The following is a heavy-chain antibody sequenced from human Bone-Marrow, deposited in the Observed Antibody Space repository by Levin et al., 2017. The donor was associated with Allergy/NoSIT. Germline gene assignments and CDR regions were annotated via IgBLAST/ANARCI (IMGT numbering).Heavy chain of an antibody. CDR3: VTVPAASEWFDP. CDR1: KFSFRSYW. V-gene: IGHV3-7*01. CDR2: IHPDGSET. J-gene: IGHJ5*02. D-gene: IGHD2-2*01. Sequence: SGGSLRLSCTASKFSFRSYWMNWVRQAPGKGLEWVASIHPDGSETYYVDSVKDRFTISRDDAKNSLYLQLNSLRVEDTALYYCVTVPAASEWFDPWGQGTLVTVSS.